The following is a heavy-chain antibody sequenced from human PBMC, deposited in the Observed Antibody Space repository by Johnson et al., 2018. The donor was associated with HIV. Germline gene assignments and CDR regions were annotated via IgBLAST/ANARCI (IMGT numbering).Heavy chain of an antibody. CDR1: AFTFSRYW. V-gene: IGHV3-30*03. CDR3: ARDREYGLAWGWTLDI. CDR2: ISYDGGNK. D-gene: IGHD2/OR15-2a*01. Sequence: QVQLVESGGGLVQPGGSLRLSCAASAFTFSRYWMTWVRQAPGKGLEWVAIISYDGGNKYCADSVKGRFIISRDNARNTLYLQMNSLRTEDTAVYYCARDREYGLAWGWTLDIWGQGTMVTVSS. J-gene: IGHJ3*02.